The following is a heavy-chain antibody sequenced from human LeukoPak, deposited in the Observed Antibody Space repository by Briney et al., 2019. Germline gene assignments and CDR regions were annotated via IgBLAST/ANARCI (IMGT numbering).Heavy chain of an antibody. CDR1: GGTFSNNA. CDR3: ATPYYYDSSGYAGDGYFDY. Sequence: GASVKVSCKASGGTFSNNAISWVRQAPGQGLEWMGGIIPIFGTANYAQKFQGRVTITTDESTSTAYMELSSLRSEDTAVYYCATPYYYDSSGYAGDGYFDYWGQGTLVTVSS. J-gene: IGHJ4*02. V-gene: IGHV1-69*05. CDR2: IIPIFGTA. D-gene: IGHD3-22*01.